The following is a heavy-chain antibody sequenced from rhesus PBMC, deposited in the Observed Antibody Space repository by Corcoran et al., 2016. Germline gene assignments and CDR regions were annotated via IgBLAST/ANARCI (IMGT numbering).Heavy chain of an antibody. J-gene: IGHJ5-1*01. CDR1: GGSISSGYYY. Sequence: QVQLQESGPGLVKPSETLALTCAVSGGSISSGYYYWSWIRQPPGKGLEWIGESANKGSSSSNPALKSVVTISRETCKNQFSLKRSSVTAADTAVYYCARADDSNGHSRFDVWGAGVLVTVSS. V-gene: IGHV4-122*02. D-gene: IGHD1-14*01. CDR2: SANKGSS. CDR3: ARADDSNGHSRFDV.